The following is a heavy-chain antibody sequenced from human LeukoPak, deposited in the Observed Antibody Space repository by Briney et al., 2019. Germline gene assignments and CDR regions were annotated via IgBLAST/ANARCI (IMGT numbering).Heavy chain of an antibody. CDR2: INAGNGNT. Sequence: ASVKVSCKASGYTFTSYAMHWVRQAPGQRLEWMGWINAGNGNTKYSQKFQGRVTITADKSTSTAYMELSSLRSEDTAVYYCARDGGTYYYDSSGYSIDYWGQGTLVTVSS. V-gene: IGHV1-3*01. CDR1: GYTFTSYA. CDR3: ARDGGTYYYDSSGYSIDY. J-gene: IGHJ4*02. D-gene: IGHD3-22*01.